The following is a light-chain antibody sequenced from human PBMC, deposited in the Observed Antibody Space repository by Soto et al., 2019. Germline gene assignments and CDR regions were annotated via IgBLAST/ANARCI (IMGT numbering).Light chain of an antibody. CDR1: QSVSSSY. CDR2: GAS. J-gene: IGKJ5*01. Sequence: EIVLTQSPGTLSLSPGERATLXXRASQSVSSSYLAWYQQKPGQAPRXLIHGASSRATGIPDRFSGSGSGTDFTLTISRLEPEDFAVYYCQQYGSSPTFGQGTRLEIK. V-gene: IGKV3-20*01. CDR3: QQYGSSPT.